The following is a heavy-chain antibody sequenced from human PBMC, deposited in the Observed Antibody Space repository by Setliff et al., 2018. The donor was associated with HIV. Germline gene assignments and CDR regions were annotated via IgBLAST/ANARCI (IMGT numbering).Heavy chain of an antibody. CDR2: IDSDGSDT. CDR3: ARGPQYNFWGGYLGL. V-gene: IGHV3-74*01. Sequence: GGSLRLSCAASGLTFSNYWMHRVRQAPGKGLEWVSRIDSDGSDTNYADSVRGRFTISRDNAKNTVCLQLTSLRAEDTAVYYCARGPQYNFWGGYLGLWGQGTLVTVSS. D-gene: IGHD3-3*01. CDR1: GLTFSNYW. J-gene: IGHJ4*02.